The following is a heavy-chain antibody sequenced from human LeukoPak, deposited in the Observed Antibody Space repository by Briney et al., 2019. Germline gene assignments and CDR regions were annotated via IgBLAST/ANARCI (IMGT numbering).Heavy chain of an antibody. CDR1: GYTFTSYA. CDR2: INTNTGNP. D-gene: IGHD3-22*01. Sequence: GASVKVSCKASGYTFTSYAMNWVRQAPGQGLEWMGWINTNTGNPTYAQGFTGRFVFSLDTSVSTAYLQISSLKAEDTAVYYCARLPIIDYYGSSGYYYAFDIWGQGTMVTVSS. J-gene: IGHJ3*02. CDR3: ARLPIIDYYGSSGYYYAFDI. V-gene: IGHV7-4-1*02.